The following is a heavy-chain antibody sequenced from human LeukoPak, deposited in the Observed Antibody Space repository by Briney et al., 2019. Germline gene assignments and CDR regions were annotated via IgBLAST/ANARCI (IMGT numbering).Heavy chain of an antibody. D-gene: IGHD5-24*01. Sequence: PGRSLRLSCAASGFTFDDYAMHWVRQAPGKGLEWVSGISWNSGTIGYADSVKGRFTISRDNAKNSLYLQMNSLRAEDTALYYCAKGYRKGRWLPLDYWGQGTLVTVSS. CDR1: GFTFDDYA. J-gene: IGHJ4*02. CDR2: ISWNSGTI. CDR3: AKGYRKGRWLPLDY. V-gene: IGHV3-9*01.